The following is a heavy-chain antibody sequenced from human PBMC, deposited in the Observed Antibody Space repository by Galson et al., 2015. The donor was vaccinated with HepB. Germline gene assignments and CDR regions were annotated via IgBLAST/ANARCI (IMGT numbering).Heavy chain of an antibody. V-gene: IGHV1-2*02. Sequence: SVKVSCKASGYTFTGYYMHWVRQAPGQGLEWMGWINPNSGGTNYAQKFQGRVTMTRDTSISTAYMELSRLRSDDTAVYYCARDLFEQPTMFRYYYYYMDVWGKGTTVTVSS. CDR1: GYTFTGYY. CDR2: INPNSGGT. D-gene: IGHD3-10*01. CDR3: ARDLFEQPTMFRYYYYYMDV. J-gene: IGHJ6*03.